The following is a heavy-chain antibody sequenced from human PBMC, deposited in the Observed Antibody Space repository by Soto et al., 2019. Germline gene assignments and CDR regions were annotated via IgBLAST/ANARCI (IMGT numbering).Heavy chain of an antibody. Sequence: SETLSLTCTVSGGSISSGGYYWSWIRQHPGKGLEWIGYIYYSGSTYYNPSLKSRVTISVDTSKNQFSLKLSSVTAADTAVYYCARPKGRWFGELLFPERYWYFDRWGRGTLVTFSS. D-gene: IGHD3-10*01. CDR3: ARPKGRWFGELLFPERYWYFDR. J-gene: IGHJ2*01. V-gene: IGHV4-31*03. CDR2: IYYSGST. CDR1: GGSISSGGYY.